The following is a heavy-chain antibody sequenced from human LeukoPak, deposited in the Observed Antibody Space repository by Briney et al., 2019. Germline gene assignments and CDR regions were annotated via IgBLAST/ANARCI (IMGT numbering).Heavy chain of an antibody. CDR3: ARVGTGLRFLEWLLYNWFDP. Sequence: ASVKVSCKASGYTFTSYGISWVRQAPGQGLEWMGWISAYNGNTNYAQKLQGRVTMTTDTSTSTAYMELRSLRSDDTAVYYCARVGTGLRFLEWLLYNWFDPWGQGTLVTVSS. CDR2: ISAYNGNT. J-gene: IGHJ5*02. V-gene: IGHV1-18*01. CDR1: GYTFTSYG. D-gene: IGHD3-3*01.